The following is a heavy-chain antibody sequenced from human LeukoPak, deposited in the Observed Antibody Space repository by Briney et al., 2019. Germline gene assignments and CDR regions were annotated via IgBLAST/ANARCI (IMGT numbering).Heavy chain of an antibody. J-gene: IGHJ5*02. CDR1: GHSFTNHC. V-gene: IGHV5-51*01. CDR3: ARRPYSGSPNWFDP. D-gene: IGHD1-26*01. Sequence: GESLKISCEASGHSFTNHCIGWVRPMPGKGLEWMGIINLGDSDTKYSPSFQGQVTISLDKSINTAYLQWRSLKASDTAMYYCARRPYSGSPNWFDPWGQGTLVTVSS. CDR2: INLGDSDT.